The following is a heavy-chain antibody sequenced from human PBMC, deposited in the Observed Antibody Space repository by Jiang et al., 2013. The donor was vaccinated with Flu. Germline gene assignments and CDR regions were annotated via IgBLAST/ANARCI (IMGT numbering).Heavy chain of an antibody. CDR3: AKVRVTGTYVVDY. J-gene: IGHJ4*02. CDR1: SYV. V-gene: IGHV3-23*01. Sequence: SYVMTWVRQPPGRGLEWVSGVSGSGDNTYYTDSVKGRFTISRDNSKNTLDLQMNSLRAEDMAVYYCAKVRVTGTYVVDYWGQGTLVTVSS. CDR2: VSGSGDNT. D-gene: IGHD6-19*01.